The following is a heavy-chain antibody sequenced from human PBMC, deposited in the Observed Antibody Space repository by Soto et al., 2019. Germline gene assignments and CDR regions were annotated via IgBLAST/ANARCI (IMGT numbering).Heavy chain of an antibody. CDR2: ISQSGNT. CDR3: ARAPKVSGSSQTRPDF. CDR1: SWSFSGYY. V-gene: IGHV4-34*01. J-gene: IGHJ4*02. Sequence: XETLSLTCSIYSWSFSGYYWSWIRQPPGKGLEWIGEISQSGNTNYSPSLKSRVSISIETSKKQFSLNLASVSAADTAVYYCARAPKVSGSSQTRPDFWGQGTLVTVSS. D-gene: IGHD6-6*01.